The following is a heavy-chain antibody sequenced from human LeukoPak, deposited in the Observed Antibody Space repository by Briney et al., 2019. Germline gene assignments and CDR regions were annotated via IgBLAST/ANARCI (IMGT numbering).Heavy chain of an antibody. D-gene: IGHD3-10*02. J-gene: IGHJ6*02. Sequence: PGGSLRLSCAASGFTFSDHCMDWVRQAPGKGLEWVGRTRNKANSYTTEYAASVKGRFTISRDDSKKSLYLQMNSLKTEDTAVYYCARDLHYYVAMDVWGQGTTVTVSS. CDR1: GFTFSDHC. CDR3: ARDLHYYVAMDV. V-gene: IGHV3-72*01. CDR2: TRNKANSYTT.